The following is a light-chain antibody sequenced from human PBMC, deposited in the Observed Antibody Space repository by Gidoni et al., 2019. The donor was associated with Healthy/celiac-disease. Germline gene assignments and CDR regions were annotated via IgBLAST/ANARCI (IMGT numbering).Light chain of an antibody. V-gene: IGKV1-39*01. CDR2: AAS. Sequence: DRQMNQSTSSLSASVGDSITITCRASQSISSCLNWYQQKPGKAPKLLIYAASSLQSGVPSRFSGSGSGTDFTLTISSLQPEDFATYYCQQSYSTLPFTFGPGTKVDIK. CDR3: QQSYSTLPFT. J-gene: IGKJ3*01. CDR1: QSISSC.